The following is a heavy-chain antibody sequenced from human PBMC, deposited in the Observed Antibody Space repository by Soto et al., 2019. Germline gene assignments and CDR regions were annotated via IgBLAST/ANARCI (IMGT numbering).Heavy chain of an antibody. CDR1: GFTFSSDA. J-gene: IGHJ4*02. V-gene: IGHV3-23*01. CDR2: ISGTGEST. CDR3: AKRRITYNPYYFDY. Sequence: PGGSLRLSCAASGFTFSSDAMSWVRQAPGKGLEWVSAISGTGESTFYTDSVKGRFTISRDNFKNTLYLQMNSLRVEDTAVYYCAKRRITYNPYYFDYWGQGTLVTVSS. D-gene: IGHD1-1*01.